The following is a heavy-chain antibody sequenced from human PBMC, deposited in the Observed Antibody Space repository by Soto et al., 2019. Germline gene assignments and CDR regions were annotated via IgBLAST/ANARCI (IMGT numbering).Heavy chain of an antibody. D-gene: IGHD1-26*01. CDR3: ARRSTTYLNEVIYDI. CDR2: MRTGSGDT. Sequence: ASVKVSCKASRYTFTSYYIFWVRQSPGQGLEWMGWMRTGSGDTHYAQKFQGRVTMTRDTSISTAYMELNNLVSDDTAVYYCARRSTTYLNEVIYDIWGQGTLVTVSS. V-gene: IGHV1-2*02. J-gene: IGHJ1*01. CDR1: RYTFTSYY.